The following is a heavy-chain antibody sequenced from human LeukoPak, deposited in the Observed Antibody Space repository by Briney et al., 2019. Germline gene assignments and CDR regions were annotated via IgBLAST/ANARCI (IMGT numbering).Heavy chain of an antibody. Sequence: ASVTVSCKASGYSFTDYYMHWVRQAPGQGLEWMGWINPNSGGTKYAQKFQGRVTMTRDTPISTAYMELSSLRSEDTAVYYCARVPQGSSWPYYFDYWGQGTLVTVSS. CDR2: INPNSGGT. CDR1: GYSFTDYY. J-gene: IGHJ4*02. CDR3: ARVPQGSSWPYYFDY. V-gene: IGHV1-2*02. D-gene: IGHD6-13*01.